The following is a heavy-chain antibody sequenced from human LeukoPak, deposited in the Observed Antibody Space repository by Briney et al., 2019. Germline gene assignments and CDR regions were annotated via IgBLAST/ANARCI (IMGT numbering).Heavy chain of an antibody. CDR2: MNPNSGNT. Sequence: ASVNVSSTASVYTFTSYDINWVRQATGQGLEWMGWMNPNSGNTGYTQKFQCRVTMTKNTSISTAYMKLSSLRSEDTAVYYCARSGSVNDFWSGYYTWGWIYYGMDVWGQGTTVTVSS. J-gene: IGHJ6*02. CDR1: VYTFTSYD. D-gene: IGHD3-3*01. CDR3: ARSGSVNDFWSGYYTWGWIYYGMDV. V-gene: IGHV1-8*01.